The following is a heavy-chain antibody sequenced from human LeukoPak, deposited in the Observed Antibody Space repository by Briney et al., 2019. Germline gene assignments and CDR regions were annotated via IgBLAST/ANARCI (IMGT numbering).Heavy chain of an antibody. D-gene: IGHD6-19*01. CDR3: AASGGWYLANGMDV. V-gene: IGHV1-58*02. CDR1: GFTFTSSA. Sequence: SVKVSCKASGFTFTSSAMQWVRQARGQRLEWRGWIGVGSGNTNYAQKFQERVTITRDMSTSTAYMELSSLRSEDTAMYYCAASGGWYLANGMDVWGQGTTVTVSS. CDR2: IGVGSGNT. J-gene: IGHJ6*02.